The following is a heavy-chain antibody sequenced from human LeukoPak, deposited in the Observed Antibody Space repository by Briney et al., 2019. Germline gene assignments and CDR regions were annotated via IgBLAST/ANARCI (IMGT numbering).Heavy chain of an antibody. J-gene: IGHJ4*02. V-gene: IGHV1-2*02. CDR3: ARAESSAFMMILMVGGVVDY. CDR2: INPNSGGT. Sequence: GASVKVSCKASVYTFSAYYMHWVRQAPGQALEWMGWINPNSGGTDYAQKFQGRVTMTRDTSITTAYMELSSLRSDNTAVYYCARAESSAFMMILMVGGVVDYWGQGTLVTVSS. CDR1: VYTFSAYY. D-gene: IGHD3-22*01.